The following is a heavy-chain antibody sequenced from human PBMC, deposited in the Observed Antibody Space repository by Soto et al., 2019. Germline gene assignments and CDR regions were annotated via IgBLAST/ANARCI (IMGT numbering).Heavy chain of an antibody. V-gene: IGHV3-33*01. J-gene: IGHJ4*02. CDR2: IWYDGSNK. D-gene: IGHD3-22*01. CDR3: VGRVITTYYFDY. CDR1: GFTFSSYG. Sequence: GGSLRLSCAASGFTFSSYGMHWVRQAPGKGLEWVAVIWYDGSNKYYADSVKGRFTISRDNSKNTLYLQMNSLRAEDTAVYYCVGRVITTYYFDYWGQGTLVTVSS.